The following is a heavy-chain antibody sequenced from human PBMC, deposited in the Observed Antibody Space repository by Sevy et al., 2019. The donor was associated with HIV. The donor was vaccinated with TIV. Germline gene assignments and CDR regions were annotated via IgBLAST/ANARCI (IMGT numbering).Heavy chain of an antibody. CDR1: GFTFSSYS. V-gene: IGHV3-48*01. D-gene: IGHD4-17*01. CDR3: ARENDYGGNSLDY. Sequence: GGSLRLSCAASGFTFSSYSMNWVRHAPGKGLEWVSYISSSSSTIYYADSVKGRFTISRDNAKNSLYLQMNSLRAEDTAVYYCARENDYGGNSLDYWGQGTLVTVSS. CDR2: ISSSSSTI. J-gene: IGHJ4*02.